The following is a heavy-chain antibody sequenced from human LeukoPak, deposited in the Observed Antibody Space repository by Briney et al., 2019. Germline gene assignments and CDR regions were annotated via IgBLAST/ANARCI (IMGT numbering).Heavy chain of an antibody. CDR3: ARQRGGSRYSSSSPFDY. D-gene: IGHD6-6*01. CDR2: INHSGST. V-gene: IGHV4-34*01. J-gene: IGHJ4*02. Sequence: SETLSLTCAVYGGSFSGYYWSWIRQPPGKGLEWIGEINHSGSTNYNPSLKSRVTISVDTSKNQFSLKLSSVTAADTAVYYCARQRGGSRYSSSSPFDYWGQGTLVTASS. CDR1: GGSFSGYY.